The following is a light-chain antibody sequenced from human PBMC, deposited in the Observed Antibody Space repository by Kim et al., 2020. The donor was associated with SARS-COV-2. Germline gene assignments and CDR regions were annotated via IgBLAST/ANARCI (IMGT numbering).Light chain of an antibody. J-gene: IGKJ3*01. V-gene: IGKV3-20*01. CDR1: QSVSSSY. Sequence: DIVLTQSPGTLSLSPGERATLSCRASQSVSSSYLAWYQQKTGQAPRLLIYGASSRAPGIPDRFSGSGSGTDFTLTISRLEPEDFAVYYCQQYSSSQLTFGPGTKVEIK. CDR2: GAS. CDR3: QQYSSSQLT.